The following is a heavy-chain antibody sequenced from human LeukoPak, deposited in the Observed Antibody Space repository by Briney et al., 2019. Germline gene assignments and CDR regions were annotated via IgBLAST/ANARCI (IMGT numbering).Heavy chain of an antibody. Sequence: PSETLSLTCAVSGESFSGCSWTWIRQPPGKGLEWIGESNHFGSTDYNPSLKSRVTISVDTSKKQFSLNVRSVTDADTAVYFCARGRLQLWSFPLPYNHYAIDVWGQGTTVTVSS. CDR2: SNHFGST. CDR1: GESFSGCS. V-gene: IGHV4-34*01. D-gene: IGHD5-18*01. CDR3: ARGRLQLWSFPLPYNHYAIDV. J-gene: IGHJ6*02.